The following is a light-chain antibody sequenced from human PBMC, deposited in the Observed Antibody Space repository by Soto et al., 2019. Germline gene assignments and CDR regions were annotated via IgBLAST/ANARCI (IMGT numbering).Light chain of an antibody. J-gene: IGLJ2*01. CDR2: SNN. CDR1: SSNIGSNT. V-gene: IGLV1-44*01. CDR3: AAWDVSLNGRV. Sequence: QSVLTQPPSASGTPGQRVTISCSGSSSNIGSNTVNWYQHLPGTAPKVLIFSNNQRPSGVPDRFYGSKSGTSASLAISGLQSEDEADYYCAAWDVSLNGRVFGGGTKLTVL.